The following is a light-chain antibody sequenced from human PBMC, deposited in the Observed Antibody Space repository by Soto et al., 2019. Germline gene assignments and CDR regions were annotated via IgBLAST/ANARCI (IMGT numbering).Light chain of an antibody. CDR1: GSDVGSHNL. J-gene: IGLJ2*01. CDR3: CSYAGNVE. V-gene: IGLV2-23*02. Sequence: QSALTQPASVSDSPGQSITLSCTGTGSDVGSHNLVSWYQQRPGKLPRLLIYEVNKRPSGVSNRFSGSKSGNTASLTISGLQAEDEADYYCCSYAGNVEFGGGTKLTVL. CDR2: EVN.